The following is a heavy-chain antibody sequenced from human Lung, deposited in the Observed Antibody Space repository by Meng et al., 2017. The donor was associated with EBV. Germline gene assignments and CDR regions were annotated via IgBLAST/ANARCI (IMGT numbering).Heavy chain of an antibody. CDR2: IYWDDDK. CDR1: GLSFRTSGVG. J-gene: IGHJ4*02. CDR3: AHRHRLRDFDY. Sequence: HIPFKEASPTLLKPTQTLTLTCTFSGLSFRTSGVGGGWIRQPPGKALEWLSLIYWDDDKRYSPSLKNRLTITKDTSKSQVVLTLTNIDPVDTATYYCAHRHRLRDFDYWGQGTLVTVSS. D-gene: IGHD4-17*01. V-gene: IGHV2-5*02.